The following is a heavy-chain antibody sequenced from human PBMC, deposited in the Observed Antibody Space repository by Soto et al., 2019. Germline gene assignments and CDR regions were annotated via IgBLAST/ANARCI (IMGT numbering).Heavy chain of an antibody. CDR3: ARPFGDYGDYAWSLRY. J-gene: IGHJ4*02. CDR2: ISAYNGNT. V-gene: IGHV1-18*01. CDR1: GYTFSGYA. Sequence: QVQLVQSGAEVKKPGASVKVSCKASGYTFSGYAMGWVRQAPGQGLEWMGWISAYNGNTDYAQKFQGRVTMTTDTSTSTAYTELRSLTSDDTAVYYCARPFGDYGDYAWSLRYWGQGTLVTVSS. D-gene: IGHD4-17*01.